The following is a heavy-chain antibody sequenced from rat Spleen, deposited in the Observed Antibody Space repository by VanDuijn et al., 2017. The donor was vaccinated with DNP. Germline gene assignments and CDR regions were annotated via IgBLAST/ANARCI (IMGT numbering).Heavy chain of an antibody. CDR2: IWNTGGT. D-gene: IGHD1-2*01. V-gene: IGHV2-41*01. CDR3: ARDSTIAAPMDA. Sequence: QVQLKESGPGLVQPSQTLSLACTVSGFSLTSYNVHWVRQPPGKDLEWMGVIWNTGGTQYNSALKSRLSISKDTSKSQVFLKMNSLQTEDTATYYCARDSTIAAPMDAWGQGTSVTVSS. J-gene: IGHJ4*01. CDR1: GFSLTSYN.